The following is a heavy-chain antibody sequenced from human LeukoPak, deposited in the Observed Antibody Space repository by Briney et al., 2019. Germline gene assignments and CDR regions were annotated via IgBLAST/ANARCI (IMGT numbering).Heavy chain of an antibody. CDR3: ARETYYYVWGATYFDY. J-gene: IGHJ4*02. D-gene: IGHD3-10*02. Sequence: PSETLSLTCIVSGGSISSSRLYWSWIRQPPGKGLEWIGYIYYTGTTSYNPSLKSRVTISVDTSKHQFSLKLNSVTAADTAAYYCARETYYYVWGATYFDYCGQGTLVTVSS. CDR1: GGSISSSRLY. V-gene: IGHV4-30-4*01. CDR2: IYYTGTT.